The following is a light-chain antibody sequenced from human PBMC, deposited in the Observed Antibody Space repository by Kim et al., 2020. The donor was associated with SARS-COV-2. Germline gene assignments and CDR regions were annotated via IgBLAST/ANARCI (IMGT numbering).Light chain of an antibody. CDR2: DVS. V-gene: IGLV2-14*03. CDR1: SSDIGGYKY. CDR3: SSYTSSRTNYV. Sequence: QSITNSCTVTSSDIGGYKYVSWYQQHPGKAPKLMIYDVSDRPSGVSNRFSGSKSGNTASLTISGLQAEDEADYYCSSYTSSRTNYVFGTGTKVTVL. J-gene: IGLJ1*01.